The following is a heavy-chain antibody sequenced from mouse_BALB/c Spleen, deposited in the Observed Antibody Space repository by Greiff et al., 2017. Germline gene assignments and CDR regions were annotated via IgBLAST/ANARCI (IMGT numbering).Heavy chain of an antibody. Sequence: QVTLKVSGPGILQPSQTLSLTCSFSGFSLSTSGMGVSWIRQPSGKGLEWLAHIYWDDDKRYNPSLKSRLTISKDTSRNQVFLKITSVDTADTATYYCARRDDGYYAMDYWGQGTSVTVSS. V-gene: IGHV8-12*01. CDR1: GFSLSTSGMG. CDR3: ARRDDGYYAMDY. D-gene: IGHD2-3*01. J-gene: IGHJ4*01. CDR2: IYWDDDK.